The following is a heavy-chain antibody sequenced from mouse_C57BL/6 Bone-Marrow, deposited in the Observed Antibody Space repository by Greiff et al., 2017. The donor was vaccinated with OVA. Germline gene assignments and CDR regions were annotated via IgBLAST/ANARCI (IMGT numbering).Heavy chain of an antibody. V-gene: IGHV1-80*01. CDR1: GYAFSNYW. CDR3: AREGIYYYYFDY. CDR2: IYPGDGDI. J-gene: IGHJ2*01. Sequence: QVQLQQSGAELVKPGASVKISCKASGYAFSNYWMNWVKQRPGKGLEWIGQIYPGDGDINYNGKFKGKATLTVDTSSSTAYMQLSSLTSEDSAVYYCAREGIYYYYFDYWGQGTTLTVSS. D-gene: IGHD1-1*01.